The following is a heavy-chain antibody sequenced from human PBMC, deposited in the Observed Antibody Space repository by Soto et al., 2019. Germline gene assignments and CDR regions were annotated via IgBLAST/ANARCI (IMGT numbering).Heavy chain of an antibody. CDR2: INPNSGGT. CDR3: ARDQGPFYYDSSGTFDY. J-gene: IGHJ4*02. D-gene: IGHD3-22*01. V-gene: IGHV1-2*02. Sequence: ASVKVSCKASGYTFTGYYMHWVRQAPGQGLEWMEWINPNSGGTNYAQKFQGRVTMTRDTYISTAYMELSRLRSDDTAVYYCARDQGPFYYDSSGTFDYFGQLTLVTVCS. CDR1: GYTFTGYY.